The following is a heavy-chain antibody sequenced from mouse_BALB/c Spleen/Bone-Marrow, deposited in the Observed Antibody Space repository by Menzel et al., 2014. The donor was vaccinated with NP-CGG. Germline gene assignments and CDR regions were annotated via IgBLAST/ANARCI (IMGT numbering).Heavy chain of an antibody. J-gene: IGHJ4*01. Sequence: VQLQQSGTVRARPGASVKMSCKASGYSFTTFWMHWVKQRPGQGLEWIGAIYPGNNDTSYNQKFKGKAKLTAVTSASTAYMELSSLTNEDSAVYYCTRKLPAMDYWGQGTSLTVSS. CDR2: IYPGNNDT. V-gene: IGHV1-5*01. D-gene: IGHD1-1*01. CDR1: GYSFTTFW. CDR3: TRKLPAMDY.